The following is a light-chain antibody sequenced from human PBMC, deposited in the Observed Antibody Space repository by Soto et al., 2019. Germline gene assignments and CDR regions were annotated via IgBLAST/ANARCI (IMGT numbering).Light chain of an antibody. CDR3: NSYTGTSTNV. Sequence: QSALTQPPSVSGSPGQAVSISWTGTSSDVGSYNRVSWYQQPPGAAPKLMIYEVSNRPSGVPDRFSGSKSGNTASLTLSRLQAEDEADHYCNSYTGTSTNVFGTGTKLTVL. V-gene: IGLV2-18*02. J-gene: IGLJ1*01. CDR1: SSDVGSYNR. CDR2: EVS.